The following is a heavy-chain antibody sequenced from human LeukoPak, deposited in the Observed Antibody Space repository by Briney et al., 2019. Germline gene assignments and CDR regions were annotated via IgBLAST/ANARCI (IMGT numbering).Heavy chain of an antibody. Sequence: PSETLSLTCAVHGGSFSGYYWSWIRQPPGKGLEWIGEINHSGSTYYNPSLKSRVIISVDTSKNQFSLKLSSVTAADTAVYYCARGVPSIAVRYFDYWGQGTLVTVSS. CDR1: GGSFSGYY. CDR2: INHSGST. J-gene: IGHJ4*02. D-gene: IGHD6-19*01. V-gene: IGHV4-34*01. CDR3: ARGVPSIAVRYFDY.